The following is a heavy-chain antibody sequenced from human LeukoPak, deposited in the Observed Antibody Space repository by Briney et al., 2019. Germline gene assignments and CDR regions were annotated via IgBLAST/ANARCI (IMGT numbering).Heavy chain of an antibody. Sequence: GASVKVSCKASGGTFSSYAISWVRQAPGQGLEWMGGIIPIFGTANYAQKFQGRVTITADESTSTAYMELSSLRSEDTAVYYCARDQGYDFWSGYRWFDPWGQGTLVTVSS. CDR3: ARDQGYDFWSGYRWFDP. CDR2: IIPIFGTA. D-gene: IGHD3-3*01. V-gene: IGHV1-69*01. CDR1: GGTFSSYA. J-gene: IGHJ5*02.